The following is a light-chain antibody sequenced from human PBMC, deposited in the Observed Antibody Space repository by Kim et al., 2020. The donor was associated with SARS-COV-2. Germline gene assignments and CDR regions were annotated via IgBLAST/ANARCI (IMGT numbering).Light chain of an antibody. Sequence: QPVTISCTGTSSDIGRYNYVSWYQQHPGKAPKLMIFDVSKRPSGVSNRFSGSKSGNTASLTISGLQAEDEADYYCSSYTSSTLGVFGGGTQLTVL. CDR2: DVS. J-gene: IGLJ2*01. V-gene: IGLV2-14*04. CDR3: SSYTSSTLGV. CDR1: SSDIGRYNY.